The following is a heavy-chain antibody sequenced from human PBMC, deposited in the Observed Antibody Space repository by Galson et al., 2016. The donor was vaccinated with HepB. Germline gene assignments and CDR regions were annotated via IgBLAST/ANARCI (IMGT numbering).Heavy chain of an antibody. V-gene: IGHV1-58*01. Sequence: SVKVSCKAPGFTFTSSAVQWVRQARGQRLEWMGWIVVGRGNTNYAQKFQERVTITRDLSTTTVYMELSSLRSDDTAMYYCAADAYGDFYFGYWGQGTLVTVSS. D-gene: IGHD4-17*01. CDR2: IVVGRGNT. CDR3: AADAYGDFYFGY. J-gene: IGHJ4*02. CDR1: GFTFTSSA.